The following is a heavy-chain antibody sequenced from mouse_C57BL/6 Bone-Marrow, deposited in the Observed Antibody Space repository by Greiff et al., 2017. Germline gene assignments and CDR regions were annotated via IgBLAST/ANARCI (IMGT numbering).Heavy chain of an antibody. J-gene: IGHJ3*01. Sequence: QVQLKESGPGLVQPSQSLSITCTVSGFSLTSYGVHWVRQSPGKGLEWLGVIWSGGSTDYNAAFISRLSISKDNSQSQVFFKMKSLQADDTAIYYCASFTRGFAYWGQGTLVTVSA. CDR2: IWSGGST. D-gene: IGHD3-1*01. CDR1: GFSLTSYG. V-gene: IGHV2-2*01. CDR3: ASFTRGFAY.